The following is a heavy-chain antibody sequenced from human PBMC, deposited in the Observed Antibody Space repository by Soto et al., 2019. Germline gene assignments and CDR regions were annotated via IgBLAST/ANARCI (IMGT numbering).Heavy chain of an antibody. CDR2: IYNNGST. CDR1: GDSISAYY. V-gene: IGHV4-59*08. Sequence: PSGTLSLTCTVSGDSISAYYLSWIRQPQGKGLEGIGYIYNNGSTNTNNPALKRRVAISVDTSKNECSLKVSSVTAADTAVYYCASLFYNSSGYNDFDSCGQRAPVTVSS. J-gene: IGHJ4*01. CDR3: ASLFYNSSGYNDFDS. D-gene: IGHD3-22*01.